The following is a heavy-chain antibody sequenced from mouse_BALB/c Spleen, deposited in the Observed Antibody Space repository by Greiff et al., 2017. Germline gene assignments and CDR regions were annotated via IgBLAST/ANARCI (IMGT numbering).Heavy chain of an antibody. D-gene: IGHD4-1*01. CDR3: ARRELDGFAY. CDR2: ISSGGGST. V-gene: IGHV5-12-1*01. J-gene: IGHJ3*01. Sequence: EVHLVESGGGLLKPGGSLKLSCAASGFAFSSYDMSWVRQTPEKRLEWVAYISSGGGSTYYPDTVKGRFTISRDNAKNTLYLQMSSLKSENTAMYYCARRELDGFAYWGQGTLVTVSA. CDR1: GFAFSSYD.